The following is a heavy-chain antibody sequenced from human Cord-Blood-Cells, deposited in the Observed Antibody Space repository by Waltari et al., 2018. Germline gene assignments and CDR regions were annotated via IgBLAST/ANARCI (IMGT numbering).Heavy chain of an antibody. CDR3: AKGGRYSYGYNSYFDY. J-gene: IGHJ4*02. D-gene: IGHD5-18*01. Sequence: EVQLVESGGGLIQPGGSLRLSCAASGFTVSSNYMSWVRQAPGKGLEWVSVISGSGGRTYYADSVKGRFTISRDNSKNTLYLQMNSLRAEDTAVYYCAKGGRYSYGYNSYFDYWGQGTLVTVSS. CDR2: ISGSGGRT. V-gene: IGHV3-23*04. CDR1: GFTVSSNY.